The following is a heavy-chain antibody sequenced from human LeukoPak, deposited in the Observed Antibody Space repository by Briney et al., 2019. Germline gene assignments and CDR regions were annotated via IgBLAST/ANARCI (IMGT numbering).Heavy chain of an antibody. Sequence: ASVKVSCKVSGHLFTSYGISWVRQAPGQGLEWMVWISAYNGNTNYAQKLQGRVTMTTDTSTSTAYMELRSLRSDDTAVYYCARDGVLYDYVWGTDYWGQGTLVTVSA. CDR1: GHLFTSYG. V-gene: IGHV1-18*01. CDR2: ISAYNGNT. CDR3: ARDGVLYDYVWGTDY. D-gene: IGHD3-16*01. J-gene: IGHJ4*02.